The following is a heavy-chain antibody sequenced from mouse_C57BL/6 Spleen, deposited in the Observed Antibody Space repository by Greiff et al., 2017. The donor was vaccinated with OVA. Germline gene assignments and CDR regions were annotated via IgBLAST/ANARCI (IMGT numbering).Heavy chain of an antibody. CDR1: GYTFTSYW. CDR2: IYPGSGST. J-gene: IGHJ3*01. V-gene: IGHV1-55*01. Sequence: VQLQQPGAELVKPGASVKMSCKASGYTFTSYWITWVKQRPGQGLEWIGDIYPGSGSTNYNEKFKSKATLTVDTSSSTAYMQLSSLTSEDSAVYYCARSGDYDRTWFAYWGQGTLVTVSA. CDR3: ARSGDYDRTWFAY. D-gene: IGHD2-4*01.